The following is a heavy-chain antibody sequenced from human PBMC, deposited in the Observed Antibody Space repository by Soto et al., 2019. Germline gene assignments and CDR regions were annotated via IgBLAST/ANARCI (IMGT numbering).Heavy chain of an antibody. Sequence: SVKVSCKASGGTFSSYAISWLRQAPGQGLEWMGGIIPTFGTANYAQKFQGRVTITADESTSTAYMELSSLRSEDTAVYYCARDSPGGYCSSTSCYTWFDPWGQGTLVTVSS. V-gene: IGHV1-69*13. CDR3: ARDSPGGYCSSTSCYTWFDP. CDR2: IIPTFGTA. D-gene: IGHD2-2*02. J-gene: IGHJ5*02. CDR1: GGTFSSYA.